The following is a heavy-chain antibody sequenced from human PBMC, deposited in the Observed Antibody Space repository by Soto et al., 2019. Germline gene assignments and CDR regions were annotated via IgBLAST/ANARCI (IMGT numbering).Heavy chain of an antibody. V-gene: IGHV1-8*01. D-gene: IGHD1-26*01. Sequence: APVEVSSKASGYTFTSYYINWVRQATGQGLEWMGWMNPNSGNTGYAQKFQGRVTMTRNTSISTAYMELSSLRSEDTAVYYCARGATGADVYYMDVWGKGTTVIVSS. CDR3: ARGATGADVYYMDV. J-gene: IGHJ6*03. CDR1: GYTFTSYY. CDR2: MNPNSGNT.